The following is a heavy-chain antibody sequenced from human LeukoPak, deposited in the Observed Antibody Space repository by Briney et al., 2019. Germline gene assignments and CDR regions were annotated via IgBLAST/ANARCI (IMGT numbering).Heavy chain of an antibody. CDR2: ISSSSSTI. D-gene: IGHD5-18*01. V-gene: IGHV3-48*01. CDR3: ASSLTWIQLWPLDY. Sequence: PGGPLRLSCAAPGFTFSSYSMNWVRQAPGKGLEWVSYISSSSSTIYYADSVKGRFTISRDNAKNSLYLQMNSLRAEDTAVYYCASSLTWIQLWPLDYWGQGTLVTVSS. J-gene: IGHJ4*02. CDR1: GFTFSSYS.